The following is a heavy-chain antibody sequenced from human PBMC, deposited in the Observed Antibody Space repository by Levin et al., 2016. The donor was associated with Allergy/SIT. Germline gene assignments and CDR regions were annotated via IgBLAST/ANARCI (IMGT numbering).Heavy chain of an antibody. CDR3: ARRYSSTWSGFDP. J-gene: IGHJ5*02. CDR1: GFPFSTYW. V-gene: IGHV3-7*03. CDR2: INQDGTER. D-gene: IGHD6-13*01. Sequence: GESLKISCTVSGFPFSTYWMAWVRQAPGKGLEWVANINQDGTERYYVDSVKGRFSISRDNAKNSLCLQMNSLRAEDTAFYYCARRYSSTWSGFDPWGQGTLVTVSS.